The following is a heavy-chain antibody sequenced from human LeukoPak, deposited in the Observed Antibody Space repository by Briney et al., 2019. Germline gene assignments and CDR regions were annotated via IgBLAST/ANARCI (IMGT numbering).Heavy chain of an antibody. J-gene: IGHJ4*02. CDR2: IIPIFGTA. D-gene: IGHD5-24*01. V-gene: IGHV1-69*05. Sequence: GASVKVSCKASGYTLTAYYIYWVRQAPGQGLEWMGRIIPIFGTANYAQKFQGRVTITTDESTSTAYMELSSLRSEDTAAYYCARDSIRDGTNSGFDYWGQGTLVTVSS. CDR1: GYTLTAYY. CDR3: ARDSIRDGTNSGFDY.